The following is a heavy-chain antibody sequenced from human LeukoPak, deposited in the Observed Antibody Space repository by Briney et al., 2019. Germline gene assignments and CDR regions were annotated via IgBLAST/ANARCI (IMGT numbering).Heavy chain of an antibody. V-gene: IGHV1-2*02. CDR1: GYTFTGYY. J-gene: IGHJ4*02. CDR2: INPTSAGT. CDR3: ARDYGSGSYYKGLDY. Sequence: ASLKVSCKASGYTFTGYYMHWVRQAPGQGLEWMGCINPTSAGTNYAQNFQGRVTMTRDTSISTAYMELSRLRSDDTAVYYCARDYGSGSYYKGLDYWGQGTLVTVSS. D-gene: IGHD3-10*01.